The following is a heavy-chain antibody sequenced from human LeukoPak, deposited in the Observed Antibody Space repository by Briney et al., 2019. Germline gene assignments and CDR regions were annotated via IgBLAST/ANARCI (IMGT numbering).Heavy chain of an antibody. J-gene: IGHJ5*02. V-gene: IGHV4-31*03. D-gene: IGHD3-10*01. CDR1: GGSISSGGYF. Sequence: SQTLSLTCTVSGGSISSGGYFWSCVRQHPGKGFEWIGYISHSGRTYYNPSLKSRVTISLDTSKDRFSLRLSSVTAADTAVYYCARDLWFGEYNWFDPWGQGTLVTVSS. CDR3: ARDLWFGEYNWFDP. CDR2: ISHSGRT.